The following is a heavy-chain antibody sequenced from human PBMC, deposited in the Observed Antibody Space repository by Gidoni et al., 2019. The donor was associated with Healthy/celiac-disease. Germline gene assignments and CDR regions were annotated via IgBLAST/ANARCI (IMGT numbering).Heavy chain of an antibody. CDR1: GFTFSSYG. V-gene: IGHV3-33*01. J-gene: IGHJ4*02. D-gene: IGHD6-19*01. Sequence: QVQLVESGGGVVQPGRSLRLSCAASGFTFSSYGMHWVRQAPGKGLEWVAVIWYDGSNKYYADSVKGRFTISRDNSKNTLYLQMNSLRAEDTAVYYCARDNSYGSSGSFDYWGQGTLVTVSS. CDR3: ARDNSYGSSGSFDY. CDR2: IWYDGSNK.